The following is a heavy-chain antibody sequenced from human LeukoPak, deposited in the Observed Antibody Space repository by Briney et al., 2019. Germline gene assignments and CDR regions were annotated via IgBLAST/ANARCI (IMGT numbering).Heavy chain of an antibody. CDR1: GFTFDDYA. J-gene: IGHJ4*02. CDR3: AKASSSSTVIDY. V-gene: IGHV3-43D*03. D-gene: IGHD6-6*01. CDR2: ISWDGGDS. Sequence: GGSLRLSCAASGFTFDDYAMHWVRQAPGKGLEWVSLISWDGGDSYYVDSVKGRFTISRDNSKNSLYLQMNGLRADDTAFYYCAKASSSSTVIDYWGQGTLVTVSS.